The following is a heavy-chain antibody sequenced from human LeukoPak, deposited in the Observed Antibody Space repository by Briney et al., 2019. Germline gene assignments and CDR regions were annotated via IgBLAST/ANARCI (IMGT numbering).Heavy chain of an antibody. CDR1: GYTFTSYY. CDR3: APTYYDILTALGDWFDP. Sequence: ASVKVSCKASGYTFTSYYMHWVRQAPGQGLEWMGIINPSGGSTSYAQKFQGRVTMTRDTSTSTVYMELSSLRSEDTAVYYCAPTYYDILTALGDWFDPWGQGTLVTVSS. CDR2: INPSGGST. V-gene: IGHV1-46*01. D-gene: IGHD3-9*01. J-gene: IGHJ5*02.